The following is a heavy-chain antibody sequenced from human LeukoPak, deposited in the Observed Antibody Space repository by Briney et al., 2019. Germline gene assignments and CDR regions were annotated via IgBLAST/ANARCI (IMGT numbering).Heavy chain of an antibody. CDR1: GGSFSGYY. Sequence: SETLSLTCAVYGGSFSGYYWSWIRQPPGKGLEWIGEINHSGSTNYNPSLKSRVTISVDTSKNQFSLKLSSVTAADTAVYYCARENTVTTSRAFDLWGQGTMVTVSS. J-gene: IGHJ3*01. D-gene: IGHD4-17*01. CDR3: ARENTVTTSRAFDL. V-gene: IGHV4-34*01. CDR2: INHSGST.